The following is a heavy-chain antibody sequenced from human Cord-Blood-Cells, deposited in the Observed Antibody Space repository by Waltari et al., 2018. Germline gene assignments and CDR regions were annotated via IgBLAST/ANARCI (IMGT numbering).Heavy chain of an antibody. CDR2: IIPIFGTA. CDR3: AGRYSSSWYWFDP. V-gene: IGHV1-69*06. CDR1: GGTCISYA. Sequence: QVQLVQSGAEGKKPGSSVKVSCKASGGTCISYAISRVRQAPGQGLEWMGAIIPIFGTANYAQKFQGRVTITADKSTSTAYMELSSLRSEDTAVYYCAGRYSSSWYWFDPWGQGTLVTVSS. J-gene: IGHJ5*02. D-gene: IGHD6-13*01.